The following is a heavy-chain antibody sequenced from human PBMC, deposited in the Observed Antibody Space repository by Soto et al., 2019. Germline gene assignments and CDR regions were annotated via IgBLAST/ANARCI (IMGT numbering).Heavy chain of an antibody. CDR2: IYYSGST. CDR3: AREATGYCSGGSCYSDAFDI. D-gene: IGHD2-15*01. J-gene: IGHJ3*02. Sequence: PSETLSLTCTVSGGSISSYYWSWIRQPPGKGLEWIGYIYYSGSTNYNPSLKSRVTISVDTSKNQFSLKLSSVTAADTAVYYCAREATGYCSGGSCYSDAFDIWGQGTMVTVSS. V-gene: IGHV4-59*01. CDR1: GGSISSYY.